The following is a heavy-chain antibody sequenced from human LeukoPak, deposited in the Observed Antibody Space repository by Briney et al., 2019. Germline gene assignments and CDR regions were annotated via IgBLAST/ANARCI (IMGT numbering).Heavy chain of an antibody. CDR3: ARAWPSYGMDV. CDR1: GYTFTSYY. J-gene: IGHJ6*02. V-gene: IGHV1-46*01. CDR2: INPSGGST. Sequence: ASVKVSCKASGYTFTSYYMHWVRQAPGQGLEWMGIINPSGGSTSYAQKFQGRVAMTRDTSTSTVYMELSSLRSEDTAVYYCARAWPSYGMDVWGQGTTVTVSS.